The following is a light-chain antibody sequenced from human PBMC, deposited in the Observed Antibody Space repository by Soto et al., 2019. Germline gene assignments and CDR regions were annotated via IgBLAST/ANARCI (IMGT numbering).Light chain of an antibody. V-gene: IGLV2-14*01. CDR1: SSDVGAYNY. CDR3: SSYTSNTTPYV. J-gene: IGLJ1*01. CDR2: DVT. Sequence: QSALTQPASVSGSPGQSIAISCTGTSSDVGAYNYVSWYQQHPGKVPKLVIYDVTNRPSGVSDRFSGSKSGNTASLTISGLQVEDEADYYCSSYTSNTTPYVFGTGTRSPS.